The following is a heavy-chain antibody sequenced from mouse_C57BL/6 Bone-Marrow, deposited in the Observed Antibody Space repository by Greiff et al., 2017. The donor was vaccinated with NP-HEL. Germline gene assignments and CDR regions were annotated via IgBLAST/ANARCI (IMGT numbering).Heavy chain of an antibody. D-gene: IGHD1-1*01. J-gene: IGHJ4*01. Sequence: DVKLVESGGGLVQSGRSLRLSCATSGFTFSDFYMEWVRQAPGKGLEWIAASRNKANDYTTEYSASVKGRFIVSRDTSQSILYLQMNALRAEDTAIYYCARDAVGSSYAMDYWGQGTSVTVSS. CDR2: SRNKANDYTT. V-gene: IGHV7-1*01. CDR3: ARDAVGSSYAMDY. CDR1: GFTFSDFY.